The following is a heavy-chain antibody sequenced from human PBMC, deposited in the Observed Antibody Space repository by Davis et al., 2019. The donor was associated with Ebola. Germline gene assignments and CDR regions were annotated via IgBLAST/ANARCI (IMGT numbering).Heavy chain of an antibody. CDR1: GFTFSSYS. Sequence: GGSLRLSCAASGFTFSSYSMNWVRQAPGKGLEWVSYISSSSITIYYADSVKGRFTISRDNAKNSLYLQMNSLRAEDTAVYYCARDLLEPEYYYYGMDVWGQGTTVTVSS. J-gene: IGHJ6*02. CDR3: ARDLLEPEYYYYGMDV. D-gene: IGHD3-3*01. CDR2: ISSSSITI. V-gene: IGHV3-48*04.